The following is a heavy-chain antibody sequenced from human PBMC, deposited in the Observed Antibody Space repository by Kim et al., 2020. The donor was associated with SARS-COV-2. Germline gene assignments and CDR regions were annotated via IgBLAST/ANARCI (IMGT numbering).Heavy chain of an antibody. V-gene: IGHV4-39*01. J-gene: IGHJ6*02. Sequence: SETLSLTCTVSGGSISSSSYYWGWIRQPPGKGLEWIGSIYYSGSTYYNPSLKSRVTISVDTSKNQFSLKLSSVTAADTAVYYCARLGYSSSPTGDYYYYGMDVWGQGTTVTVSS. CDR2: IYYSGST. CDR1: GGSISSSSYY. D-gene: IGHD6-13*01. CDR3: ARLGYSSSPTGDYYYYGMDV.